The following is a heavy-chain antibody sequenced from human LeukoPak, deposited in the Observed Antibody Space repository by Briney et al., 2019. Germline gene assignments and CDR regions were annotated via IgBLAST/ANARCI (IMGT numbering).Heavy chain of an antibody. CDR2: IYSGGST. V-gene: IGHV3-66*01. CDR3: ARSDTAMASLSYYYYGMDV. CDR1: GFTVSSNY. D-gene: IGHD5-18*01. J-gene: IGHJ6*02. Sequence: GGSPRLSCAASGFTVSSNYMSWVRQAPGKGLEWVSVIYSGGSTYYADSVKGRFTISRDNSKNTLYLQMNSLRAEDTAVYYCARSDTAMASLSYYYYGMDVWGQGTTVTVSS.